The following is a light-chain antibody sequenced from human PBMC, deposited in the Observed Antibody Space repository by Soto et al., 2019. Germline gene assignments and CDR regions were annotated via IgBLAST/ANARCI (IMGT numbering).Light chain of an antibody. Sequence: QSVLTQPPSVSGAPGHSVTISCTGSSSNIGAGYDVHWYQQLPGTAPKLLIYGNSNRPSGVPDRFSGSKSGTSASLAITGLQAEDEADYYCQSYDSSLYVFGTGTKVTV. CDR1: SSNIGAGYD. V-gene: IGLV1-40*01. CDR3: QSYDSSLYV. J-gene: IGLJ1*01. CDR2: GNS.